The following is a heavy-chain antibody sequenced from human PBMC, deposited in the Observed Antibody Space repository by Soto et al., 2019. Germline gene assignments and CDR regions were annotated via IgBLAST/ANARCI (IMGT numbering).Heavy chain of an antibody. Sequence: QVQLQQWGAGLLKPSETLSLTCAVYGGSFSGYYWSWIRQPPGKGLEWIGEINHSGSTNYNPSLKRRVTISVDTSKNQFSLKLSSVTAADTAVYYCARVTIYCSSTSCPSYYYYYGMDVWGQGTTVTVSS. CDR1: GGSFSGYY. CDR2: INHSGST. V-gene: IGHV4-34*01. CDR3: ARVTIYCSSTSCPSYYYYYGMDV. D-gene: IGHD2-2*01. J-gene: IGHJ6*02.